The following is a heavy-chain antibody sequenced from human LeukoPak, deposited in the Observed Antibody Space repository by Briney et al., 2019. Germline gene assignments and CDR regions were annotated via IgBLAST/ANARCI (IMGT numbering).Heavy chain of an antibody. Sequence: ASVKVSCKASGYTFTSYDINWVRQATGQGLEWMGWMNPNSGNAGYAQKFQGRVTMTRNTSISTAYMELSSLRSEDTAVYYCARGGTAMARYYFDYWGQGTLVTVSS. CDR2: MNPNSGNA. CDR3: ARGGTAMARYYFDY. J-gene: IGHJ4*02. D-gene: IGHD5-18*01. CDR1: GYTFTSYD. V-gene: IGHV1-8*01.